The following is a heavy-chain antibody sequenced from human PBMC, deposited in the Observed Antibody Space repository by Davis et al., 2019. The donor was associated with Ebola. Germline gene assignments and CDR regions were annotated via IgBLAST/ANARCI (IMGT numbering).Heavy chain of an antibody. J-gene: IGHJ6*02. D-gene: IGHD3-3*01. CDR1: GYTFTSYD. V-gene: IGHV1-8*01. CDR2: MNPNSGNT. CDR3: ARDAYYDFWSGYYTDYYGMDV. Sequence: ASVKVSCKASGYTFTSYDINWVRQATGQGLEWMGWMNPNSGNTGYAQKFQGRVTMTRNTSISTAYMELSSLRSEDTAVYYCARDAYYDFWSGYYTDYYGMDVWGQGTTVTVSS.